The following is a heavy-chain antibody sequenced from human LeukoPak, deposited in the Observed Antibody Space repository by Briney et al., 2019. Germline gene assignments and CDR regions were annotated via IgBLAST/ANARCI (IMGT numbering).Heavy chain of an antibody. D-gene: IGHD6-19*01. CDR2: INWNAGST. CDR3: VRVSTGYYFDS. CDR1: GFTSDDYA. V-gene: IGHV3-20*04. J-gene: IGHJ4*02. Sequence: GGSLRLSCAASGFTSDDYALSWVRQAPGKGLEWVSSINWNAGSTSYADSVRGRFTISRDNARNSLYLQMNTLRADDTAFYYRVRVSTGYYFDSWGQGTLVTVSS.